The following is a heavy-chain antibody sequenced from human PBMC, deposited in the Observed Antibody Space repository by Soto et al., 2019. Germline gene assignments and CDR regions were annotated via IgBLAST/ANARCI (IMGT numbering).Heavy chain of an antibody. CDR3: ASSYSSSHYYYYGMDV. CDR1: GGTFSSYA. D-gene: IGHD6-13*01. CDR2: TIPIFGTA. V-gene: IGHV1-69*13. Sequence: GASVKVSCKASGGTFSSYAISWVLQTPGQGLEWMGGTIPIFGTANYAQKFQGRVTITADESTSTVYMELSSLRSEDTAVFYCASSYSSSHYYYYGMDVWGQGTTVTVSS. J-gene: IGHJ6*02.